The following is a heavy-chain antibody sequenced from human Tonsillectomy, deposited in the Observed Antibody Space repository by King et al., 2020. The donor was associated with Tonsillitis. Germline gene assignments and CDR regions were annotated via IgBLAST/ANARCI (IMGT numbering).Heavy chain of an antibody. D-gene: IGHD2-21*01. CDR2: ISAYNGDT. Sequence: QVQLVESGAEVKKPGASVKVSCKASGYPFTTDGITWMRQAPGQGLEWMGWISAYNGDTNYAQNFRGRVTMTTDTSTTTAYMELRSLRSDDTAVYYCARGGFVSSRVDPWGQGTLVSVSS. CDR1: GYPFTTDG. V-gene: IGHV1-18*01. J-gene: IGHJ5*02. CDR3: ARGGFVSSRVDP.